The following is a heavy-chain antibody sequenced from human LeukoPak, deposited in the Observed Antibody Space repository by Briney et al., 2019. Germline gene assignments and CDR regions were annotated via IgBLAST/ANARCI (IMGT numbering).Heavy chain of an antibody. J-gene: IGHJ5*02. Sequence: GGSLRLSCAASGFTVSSNEMSWVRQAPGKGLEWVSSISGGSTYYADSRKGRFTISRDNSKNTLHLQMNSLRAEDTAVYYCARGHSGGSSVAWFDPWGQGTLVTVSS. V-gene: IGHV3-38-3*01. CDR2: ISGGST. CDR1: GFTVSSNE. CDR3: ARGHSGGSSVAWFDP. D-gene: IGHD2-15*01.